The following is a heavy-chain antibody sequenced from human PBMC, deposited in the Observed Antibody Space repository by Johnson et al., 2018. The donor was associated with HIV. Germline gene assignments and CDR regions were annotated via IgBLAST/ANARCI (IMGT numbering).Heavy chain of an antibody. CDR1: GFTFSNYA. CDR2: ISYDGSNE. D-gene: IGHD6-6*01. Sequence: QVQLVESGGGVVQPGRSLRLSCAASGFTFSNYAMHWVRQAPGKGLEWVAVISYDGSNEYYTDSVKGRFTISRDNSKNTLHLQMNSLRAEDTAVYYCARDTSIAAARAFDSWGQGTMVTVSS. V-gene: IGHV3-30*19. CDR3: ARDTSIAAARAFDS. J-gene: IGHJ3*02.